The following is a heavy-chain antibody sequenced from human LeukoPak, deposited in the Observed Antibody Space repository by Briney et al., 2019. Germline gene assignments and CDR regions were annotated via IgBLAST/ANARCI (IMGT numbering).Heavy chain of an antibody. J-gene: IGHJ5*02. CDR1: GGTFSSYA. CDR3: ARVLGYCSSTSCQDNWFDP. V-gene: IGHV1-69*13. CDR2: IIPIFGTA. D-gene: IGHD2-2*01. Sequence: ASVEVSCKASGGTFSSYAISWVRQAPGQGLEWMGGIIPIFGTANYAQKFQGRVTITADESTSTAYMELSSLRSEDTAVYYCARVLGYCSSTSCQDNWFDPWGQGTLVTVSS.